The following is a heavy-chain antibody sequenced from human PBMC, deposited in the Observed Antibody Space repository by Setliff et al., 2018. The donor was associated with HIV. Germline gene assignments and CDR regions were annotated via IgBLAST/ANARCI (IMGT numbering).Heavy chain of an antibody. J-gene: IGHJ4*02. CDR2: INSDGSYT. Sequence: GGSLRLSCAASGFTFSSYWMHWVRQAPGKGLVWVSRINSDGSYTSYAESVKGRFTISRDNAKNTLFLQMNSLRAEDTAVYYCVREAGASGGFDRADFDYWGQGTLVTVSS. CDR1: GFTFSSYW. CDR3: VREAGASGGFDRADFDY. D-gene: IGHD5-12*01. V-gene: IGHV3-74*01.